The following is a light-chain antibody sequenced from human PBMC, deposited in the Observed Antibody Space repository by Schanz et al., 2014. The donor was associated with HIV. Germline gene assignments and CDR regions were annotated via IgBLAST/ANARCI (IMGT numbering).Light chain of an antibody. CDR3: SSFAGSNIPWV. V-gene: IGLV2-8*01. J-gene: IGLJ3*02. CDR2: EVS. Sequence: QSVLTQPPSASGSPGQSVTISCSGTSRDVRGYNFPSWYQHPPGKAPKLIIYEVSQRPSGVPDRFSGSKSGSTASLTVSGLQPEDEADYYCSSFAGSNIPWVFGGGTKLTVL. CDR1: SRDVRGYNF.